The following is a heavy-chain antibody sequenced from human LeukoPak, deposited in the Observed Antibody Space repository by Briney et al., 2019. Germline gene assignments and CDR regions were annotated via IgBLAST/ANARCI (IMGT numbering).Heavy chain of an antibody. J-gene: IGHJ4*02. CDR1: GGSISSYY. Sequence: SETLSLICTVSGGSISSYYWSWIRQPPGKGLEWIGYIYYSGSTNYNPSLKSRVTISVDTSKNQFSLKLSSVTAADTAVYYCARLAEYSYFDYWGQGTLVTVSS. D-gene: IGHD2/OR15-2a*01. V-gene: IGHV4-59*01. CDR2: IYYSGST. CDR3: ARLAEYSYFDY.